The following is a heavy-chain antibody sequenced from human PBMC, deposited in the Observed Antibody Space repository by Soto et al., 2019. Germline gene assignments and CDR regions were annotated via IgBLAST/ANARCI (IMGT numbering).Heavy chain of an antibody. D-gene: IGHD3-22*01. Sequence: SETLSLTCAVYGGSFSGYYWSWIRQPPGKGLEWIGEINHSGSTNYNPSLKSRVTISVDTSKNQFSLKLSSVTAADTAVYYCARGPITTNPRFDPWGQGTLVT. CDR2: INHSGST. V-gene: IGHV4-34*01. CDR1: GGSFSGYY. J-gene: IGHJ5*02. CDR3: ARGPITTNPRFDP.